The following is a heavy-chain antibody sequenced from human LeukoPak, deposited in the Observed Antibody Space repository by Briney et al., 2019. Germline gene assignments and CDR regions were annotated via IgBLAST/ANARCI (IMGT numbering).Heavy chain of an antibody. J-gene: IGHJ4*02. CDR3: ARDGTTTVSASIDY. Sequence: GTLRLSCAASGFTFSSYAMSWIRQPPGKGLEWIGSIYYSGSTYYNPSLKSRVTISVDTSKNQFSLKLSSVTAADTAVYYCARDGTTTVSASIDYWGQGTLVTVSS. CDR1: GFTFSSYA. D-gene: IGHD4-11*01. V-gene: IGHV4-39*07. CDR2: IYYSGST.